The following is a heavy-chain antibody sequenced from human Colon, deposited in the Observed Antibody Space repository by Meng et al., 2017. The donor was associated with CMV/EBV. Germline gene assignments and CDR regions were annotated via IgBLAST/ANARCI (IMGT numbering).Heavy chain of an antibody. D-gene: IGHD1-1*01. V-gene: IGHV4-59*11. CDR2: IYYSGSA. CDR1: GDSIRSHY. CDR3: ARGLGHASNNSHDY. Sequence: SETLSLTCTVSGDSIRSHYWSWIRQPPGKGLEWMGYIYYSGSATYSPSLRSRITISVDTSKNQFSLNLRSVTAADTAMYFCARGLGHASNNSHDYWGQGTLVTSPQ. J-gene: IGHJ4*02.